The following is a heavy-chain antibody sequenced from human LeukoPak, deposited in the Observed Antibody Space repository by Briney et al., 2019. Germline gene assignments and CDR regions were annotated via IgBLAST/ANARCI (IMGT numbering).Heavy chain of an antibody. CDR3: AREEWLPLNTDY. V-gene: IGHV4-39*07. J-gene: IGHJ4*02. D-gene: IGHD5-12*01. CDR2: FYYSGST. Sequence: SETLSLTYTVSGGSISSSSYYWGWIRQPPGKGLEWIGSFYYSGSTYYNPSLKSRVTISVDTSKNQFSMKLSSVTAADTAVYYCAREEWLPLNTDYWGQGTLVTVSS. CDR1: GGSISSSSYY.